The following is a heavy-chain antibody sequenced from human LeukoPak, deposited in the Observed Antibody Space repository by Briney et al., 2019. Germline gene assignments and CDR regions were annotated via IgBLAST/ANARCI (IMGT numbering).Heavy chain of an antibody. CDR1: GFTFDDYA. J-gene: IGHJ4*02. V-gene: IGHV3-9*01. D-gene: IGHD4-17*01. CDR3: AKDGRNGDYEYYFDY. CDR2: ISWNSGSI. Sequence: PGGSLRLSCAASGFTFDDYAMHWVRQAPGKGLEWVSGISWNSGSIGYADSVKGRFTISRDNAKNSLYLQVNSLRAEDTALYYCAKDGRNGDYEYYFDYWGQGTLVTVSS.